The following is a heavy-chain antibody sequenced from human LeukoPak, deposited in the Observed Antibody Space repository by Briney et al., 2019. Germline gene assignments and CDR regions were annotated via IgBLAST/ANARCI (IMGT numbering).Heavy chain of an antibody. CDR1: GFTFSSYA. CDR2: VGTSADT. Sequence: PGGSLRLSCLASGFTFSSYAMDWVRQAPGQGLQWVSAVGTSADTYYADSVKGRFTISRDNSKNTLYLQMNSLRAEDTAVYYCAKDIVVVVAATLCAFDIWGQGTMVTVSS. CDR3: AKDIVVVVAATLCAFDI. D-gene: IGHD2-15*01. J-gene: IGHJ3*02. V-gene: IGHV3-23*01.